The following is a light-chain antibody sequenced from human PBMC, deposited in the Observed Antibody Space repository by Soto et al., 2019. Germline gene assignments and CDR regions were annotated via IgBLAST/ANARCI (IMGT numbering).Light chain of an antibody. CDR1: QSVSSSR. CDR3: QQYVTTPIT. J-gene: IGKJ5*01. V-gene: IGKV3-20*01. Sequence: EIVLTQSPGTLSLSPGEGATLSCRASQSVSSSRLAWYRQKPGQAPRLLIYGASSRATGIPDRISGSGSGTDFTLTITRVEPEDFAVYYCQQYVTTPITFGQGTRLEIK. CDR2: GAS.